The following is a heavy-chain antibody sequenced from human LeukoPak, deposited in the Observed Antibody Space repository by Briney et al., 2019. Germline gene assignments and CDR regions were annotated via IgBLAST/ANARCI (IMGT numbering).Heavy chain of an antibody. J-gene: IGHJ4*02. D-gene: IGHD2-15*01. Sequence: SVKVSCKAFGGSFSSEAISWVRQAPGQGLEWMGGIIPIFGTANYAQKFQGRVTITTDESTSTAYMEVSSLRSEDTAVCYCGRKAGDCGGGSCYSIYYWGQGTLVTVSS. V-gene: IGHV1-69*05. CDR1: GGSFSSEA. CDR2: IIPIFGTA. CDR3: GRKAGDCGGGSCYSIYY.